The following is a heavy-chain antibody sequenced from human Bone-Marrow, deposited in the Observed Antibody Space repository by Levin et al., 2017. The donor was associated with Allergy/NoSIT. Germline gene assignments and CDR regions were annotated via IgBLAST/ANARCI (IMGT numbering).Heavy chain of an antibody. V-gene: IGHV3-53*01. CDR3: AGGPSRGY. CDR2: MYSGGTT. CDR1: GFTVGNNY. J-gene: IGHJ4*02. Sequence: GESLKISCAASGFTVGNNYMSWVRQAPGKGLEWVSLMYSGGTTSYANSVKGRFTISRDSSKNTLYLQMDSLRVEDTAVYYCAGGPSRGYWGQGTLVTISS. D-gene: IGHD3-16*01.